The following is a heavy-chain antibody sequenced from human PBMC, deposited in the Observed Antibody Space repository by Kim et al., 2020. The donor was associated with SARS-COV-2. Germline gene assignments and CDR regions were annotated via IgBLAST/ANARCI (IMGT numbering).Heavy chain of an antibody. CDR3: ARGKAGSSWPDY. Sequence: SVKVSCKASGGTFSSYAISWVRQAPGQGLEWMGGIIPIFGTANYAQKFQGRVTITADESTSTAYMELSSLRSEDTAVYYCARGKAGSSWPDYWGQGTLVTVSS. CDR1: GGTFSSYA. CDR2: IIPIFGTA. D-gene: IGHD6-13*01. V-gene: IGHV1-69*13. J-gene: IGHJ4*02.